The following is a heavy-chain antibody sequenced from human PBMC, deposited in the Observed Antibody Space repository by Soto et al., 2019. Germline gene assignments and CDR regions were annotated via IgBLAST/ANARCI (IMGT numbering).Heavy chain of an antibody. Sequence: ASVKVSCKASGYTFTGYYMHWVRQAPGQGLEWMGWINPNSGGTNYAQKFQGWVTMTRDTSISTAYMELSRLRSDDTAVYYCAREPRDPQLLDYYYGMDVWGQGTTVTVSS. CDR2: INPNSGGT. J-gene: IGHJ6*02. CDR3: AREPRDPQLLDYYYGMDV. V-gene: IGHV1-2*04. CDR1: GYTFTGYY. D-gene: IGHD1-7*01.